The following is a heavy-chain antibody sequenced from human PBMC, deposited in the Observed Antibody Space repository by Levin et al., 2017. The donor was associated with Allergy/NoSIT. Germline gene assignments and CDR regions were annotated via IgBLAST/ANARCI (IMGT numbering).Heavy chain of an antibody. V-gene: IGHV3-48*01. Sequence: GESLKISCAASGFTFSNYNMNWVRQAPGKGLEWVSYISSNGRSINYADSVKGRFTISRDNAKNSLYLQMNSLRAEDTAVYQCARDLNGGGRDWVLDSWGQGTLVTVSS. D-gene: IGHD3/OR15-3a*01. J-gene: IGHJ4*02. CDR1: GFTFSNYN. CDR3: ARDLNGGGRDWVLDS. CDR2: ISSNGRSI.